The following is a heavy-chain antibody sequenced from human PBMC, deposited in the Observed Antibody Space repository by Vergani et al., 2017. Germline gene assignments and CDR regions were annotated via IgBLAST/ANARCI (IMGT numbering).Heavy chain of an antibody. J-gene: IGHJ5*01. CDR3: APTVGDYGVGFRS. V-gene: IGHV3-66*01. CDR2: IYSGDST. CDR1: GFTVSSNY. D-gene: IGHD4-17*01. Sequence: EVQLVESGGGLVQPGGSLRLSCAASGFTVSSNYMSWVRQAPGKGLEWVSVIYSGDSTYYADSMKGRFTISRDNSKNTLYLQMNSLRAEDTAVYYCAPTVGDYGVGFRSWGQGTLVTVSS.